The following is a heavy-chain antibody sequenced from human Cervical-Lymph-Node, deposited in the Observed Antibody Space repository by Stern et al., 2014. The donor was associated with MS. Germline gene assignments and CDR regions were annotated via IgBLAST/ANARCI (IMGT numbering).Heavy chain of an antibody. J-gene: IGHJ4*02. CDR1: GFSISNFD. V-gene: IGHV3-21*01. CDR3: ARQFAF. Sequence: VQLVQSGGGLIKPGGSLRLSCAASGFSISNFDMNWVRQAPGKGLEWVSYISSSDDNIYYADSVRGRFAISRDSAKNTLYLQMNSLRAEATAVYYCARQFAFWGQGTLVTVSS. D-gene: IGHD3-10*01. CDR2: ISSSDDNI.